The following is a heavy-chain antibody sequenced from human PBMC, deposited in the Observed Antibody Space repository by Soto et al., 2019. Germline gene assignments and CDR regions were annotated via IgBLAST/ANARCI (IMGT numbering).Heavy chain of an antibody. Sequence: SGPTLVKPTQTLTLTCTFSGFSLSTSGVGVGWIRQPPGKALEWLALIYWDDDKRYSPSLKSRLTITKDTSKNQVVLTMTNMDPVDTATYYCAHITPWLRLWDTIYFDYWGQGTLVTVSS. CDR1: GFSLSTSGVG. D-gene: IGHD5-12*01. CDR2: IYWDDDK. V-gene: IGHV2-5*02. CDR3: AHITPWLRLWDTIYFDY. J-gene: IGHJ4*02.